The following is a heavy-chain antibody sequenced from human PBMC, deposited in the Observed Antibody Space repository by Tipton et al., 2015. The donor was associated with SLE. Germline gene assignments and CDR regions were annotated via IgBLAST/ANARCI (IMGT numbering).Heavy chain of an antibody. CDR3: ARHDYDDNGYYMQYFDY. D-gene: IGHD3-22*01. Sequence: LACTVSGYSIDSGHFWGWIRQPPGRALEWLGSISHTGRSYYNTSLRSRITMSLDTSRNQVFLRLSSVTAADTAIYYCARHDYDDNGYYMQYFDYWGQGTLVTVSS. V-gene: IGHV4-38-2*02. J-gene: IGHJ4*02. CDR1: GYSIDSGHF. CDR2: ISHTGRS.